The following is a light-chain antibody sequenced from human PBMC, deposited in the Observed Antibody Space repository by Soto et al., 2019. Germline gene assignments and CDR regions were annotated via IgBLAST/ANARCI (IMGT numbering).Light chain of an antibody. J-gene: IGKJ2*01. Sequence: EIVLTQSPATQSLSPGERATLSCRASQSISSYLAWFQQKPGQAPRLLIYDASSRATGIPARFSGSGSGTDFTLTISSVESEDSAAYYCQQRYNRYTFGQGTKLEIK. CDR1: QSISSY. CDR2: DAS. V-gene: IGKV3-11*01. CDR3: QQRYNRYT.